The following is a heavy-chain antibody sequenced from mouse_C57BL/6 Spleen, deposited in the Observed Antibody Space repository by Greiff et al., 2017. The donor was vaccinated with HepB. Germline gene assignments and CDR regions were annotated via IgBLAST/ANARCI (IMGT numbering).Heavy chain of an antibody. CDR1: GYSFTGYY. J-gene: IGHJ3*01. Sequence: EVQLQQSGPELVKPGASVKISCKASGYSFTGYYMNWVKQSPEKSLEWIGEINPSTGGTTYNQKFKAKATLTVDKSSSTAYMQLKSLTSEDSAVYYCARFPFAYWGQRTLVTVSA. CDR3: ARFPFAY. V-gene: IGHV1-42*01. CDR2: INPSTGGT.